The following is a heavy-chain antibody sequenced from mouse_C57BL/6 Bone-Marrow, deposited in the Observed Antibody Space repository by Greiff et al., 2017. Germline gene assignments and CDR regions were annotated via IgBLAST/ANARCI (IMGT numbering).Heavy chain of an antibody. D-gene: IGHD1-1*01. J-gene: IGHJ4*01. Sequence: VQLQQSGPELVKPGASVKISCKASGYTFTDYYMNWVKQSHGKSLEWIGDINPNNGGTSYNQKFKGKATLTVDKSSSTAYMELRSLTSEDSAVYYCALYGDYWGQGTSVTVSS. CDR3: ALYGDY. CDR1: GYTFTDYY. V-gene: IGHV1-26*01. CDR2: INPNNGGT.